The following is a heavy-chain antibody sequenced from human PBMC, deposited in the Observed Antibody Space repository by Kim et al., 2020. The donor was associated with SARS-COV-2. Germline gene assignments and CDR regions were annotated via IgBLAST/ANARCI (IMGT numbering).Heavy chain of an antibody. CDR1: GGSISSYY. Sequence: SETLSLTCTVSGGSISSYYWSWIRQPPGKGLEWIGYIYYSGSTNHNPSLKSRVTISVDTSKNQFSLKLSSVTAADTAVYYCARGNSGWYYYYGMDVWGQGTTVTVSS. V-gene: IGHV4-59*13. CDR2: IYYSGST. CDR3: ARGNSGWYYYYGMDV. J-gene: IGHJ6*02. D-gene: IGHD6-19*01.